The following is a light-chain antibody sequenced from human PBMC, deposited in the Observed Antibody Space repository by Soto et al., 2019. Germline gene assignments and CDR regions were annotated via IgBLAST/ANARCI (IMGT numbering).Light chain of an antibody. CDR3: QQSYSTPPST. CDR1: QSISSY. J-gene: IGKJ1*01. CDR2: AAS. V-gene: IGKV1-39*01. Sequence: DIQMSQSPSSLSASVGDRVTITCRSSQSISSYLNWYQQKPGKAPKLLIYAASSLQSGVPSRFSGSGSGTDFTLTIRSLQPEDFATYYCQQSYSTPPSTFGQGTKGDIK.